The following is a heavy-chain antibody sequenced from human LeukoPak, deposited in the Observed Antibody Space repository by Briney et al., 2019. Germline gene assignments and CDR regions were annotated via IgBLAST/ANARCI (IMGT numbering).Heavy chain of an antibody. CDR2: INPNSGGT. J-gene: IGHJ5*02. D-gene: IGHD2-2*01. CDR3: ARDWDYCSSTSCYEEPYRTGFDP. Sequence: AASVKVSCKASGYTFTGYYMHWVRQAPGQGLEWMGWINPNSGGTNYAQKFQGRVTMTRDTSISTAYMELSRLRSDDTAVYYCARDWDYCSSTSCYEEPYRTGFDPWGQGTLVTVSS. V-gene: IGHV1-2*02. CDR1: GYTFTGYY.